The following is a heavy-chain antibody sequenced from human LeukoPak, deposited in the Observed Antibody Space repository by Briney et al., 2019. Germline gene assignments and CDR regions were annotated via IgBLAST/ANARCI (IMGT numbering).Heavy chain of an antibody. D-gene: IGHD2-2*01. Sequence: SETLSLTCAVYGGSFSGYYWSWIRQPPGKGLEWIGEINHGRSTNYNPSLKSRVTTSVDTSQNQFSLTLSSATGADPAVYYCARGTERDVLPAANSFDYWGQGTLVTVSS. CDR2: INHGRST. J-gene: IGHJ4*02. CDR3: ARGTERDVLPAANSFDY. CDR1: GGSFSGYY. V-gene: IGHV4-34*01.